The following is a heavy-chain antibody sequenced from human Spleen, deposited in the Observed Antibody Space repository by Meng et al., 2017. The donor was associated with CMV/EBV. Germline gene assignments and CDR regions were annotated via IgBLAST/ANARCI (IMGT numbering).Heavy chain of an antibody. J-gene: IGHJ5*02. D-gene: IGHD3-3*01. CDR2: INPSGGST. V-gene: IGHV1-46*01. CDR3: ARFWSGNWFDP. CDR1: GYTFTTYF. Sequence: ASVKVSCKASGYTFTTYFMHWVRQAPGQGLEWMGIINPSGGSTDYAQKFQGRVTMTRDTSTSTVYMELSSLRSEDTAVYYCARFWSGNWFDPWGQGTLVTVSS.